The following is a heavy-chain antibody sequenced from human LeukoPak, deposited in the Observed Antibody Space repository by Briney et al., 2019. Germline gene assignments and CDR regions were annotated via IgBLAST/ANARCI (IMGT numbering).Heavy chain of an antibody. CDR2: IKQDGNEK. J-gene: IGHJ6*02. CDR3: ARVLRGSLSGDSSYYYYGMDV. Sequence: PGGSLRLSCAASGFTFSSYWMSWVRQAPGKGLEWVANIKQDGNEKYYVDSVKGRFTISRDNAKNSLYLQMNSLRAEDTAVYYCARVLRGSLSGDSSYYYYGMDVWGQGTTVTVSS. CDR1: GFTFSSYW. D-gene: IGHD7-27*01. V-gene: IGHV3-7*01.